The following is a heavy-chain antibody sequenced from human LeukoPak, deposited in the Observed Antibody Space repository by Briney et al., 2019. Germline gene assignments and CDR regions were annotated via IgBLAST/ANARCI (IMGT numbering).Heavy chain of an antibody. CDR2: MSYSGST. J-gene: IGHJ5*02. D-gene: IGHD3-10*01. CDR1: GGSISSSSYY. CDR3: ARGGYYGSGNDFRFDP. Sequence: SETLSLTCTVSGGSISSSSYYWGWIRQPPGKGLEWIASMSYSGSTYYNPSLKSRVTISVDTSRNQFSLKLSSVTAADTAVYFCARGGYYGSGNDFRFDPWGQGTLVTISS. V-gene: IGHV4-39*07.